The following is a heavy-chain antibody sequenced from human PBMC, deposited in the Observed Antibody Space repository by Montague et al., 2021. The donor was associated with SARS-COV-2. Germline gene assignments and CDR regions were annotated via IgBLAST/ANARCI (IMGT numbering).Heavy chain of an antibody. Sequence: SETLSLTCTVSGGSISSSSYYWGWIRQPPGKGLEWIGSIYYSGSTYYNPSLKSRVTISVDTSKNQFSLKLSSVTAADTAVYYCAGRGVRYSSSWYPYWFDPWGQGTLVTVSS. V-gene: IGHV4-39*01. J-gene: IGHJ5*02. CDR2: IYYSGST. CDR3: AGRGVRYSSSWYPYWFDP. CDR1: GGSISSSSYY. D-gene: IGHD6-13*01.